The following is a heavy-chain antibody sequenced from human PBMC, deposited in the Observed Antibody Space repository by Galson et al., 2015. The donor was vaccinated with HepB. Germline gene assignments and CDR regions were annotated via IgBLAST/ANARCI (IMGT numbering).Heavy chain of an antibody. CDR3: TRIPVVVGRYYGMDV. CDR1: GFTFPDYA. Sequence: SLRLSCASAGFTFPDYAMSWVRQAPGKGLEWVGFIRSKAYSGTAEYAASVKGRFTISTDDSKGIAYLQMNSLKIEDTAIYYCTRIPVVVGRYYGMDVWGQGTTVTVSS. J-gene: IGHJ6*02. CDR2: IRSKAYSGTA. D-gene: IGHD2-21*01. V-gene: IGHV3-49*04.